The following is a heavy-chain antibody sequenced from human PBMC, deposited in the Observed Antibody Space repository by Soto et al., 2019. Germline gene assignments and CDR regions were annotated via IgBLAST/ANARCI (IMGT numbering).Heavy chain of an antibody. D-gene: IGHD6-19*01. CDR1: GFTFSSYG. CDR3: AREVHGWYGWFDP. Sequence: QVQLVESGGGVVQPGRSLRLSCAASGFTFSSYGMHWVRQAPGKGLEWVAVIWYDGSNKYYADSGKGRFTISRDNSKNTMSLQMNSLRAEDTAVYYCAREVHGWYGWFDPWGQVTLVTVAS. V-gene: IGHV3-33*01. J-gene: IGHJ5*02. CDR2: IWYDGSNK.